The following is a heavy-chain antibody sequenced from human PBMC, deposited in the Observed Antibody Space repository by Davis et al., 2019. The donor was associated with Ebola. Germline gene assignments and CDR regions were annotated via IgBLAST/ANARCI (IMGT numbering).Heavy chain of an antibody. CDR2: SYYSGST. CDR1: GGSFSTYY. J-gene: IGHJ2*01. D-gene: IGHD3-22*01. CDR3: ARDSPDYHDSSGYYWYFDL. V-gene: IGHV4-59*01. Sequence: SETLSLTCTVSGGSFSTYYWSWVRQPPGKGLEWIGCSYYSGSTNYNPSLKSRVTVSLDTSKNQFSLKLSSVTAADTAVYYCARDSPDYHDSSGYYWYFDLWGRGTLVTVSS.